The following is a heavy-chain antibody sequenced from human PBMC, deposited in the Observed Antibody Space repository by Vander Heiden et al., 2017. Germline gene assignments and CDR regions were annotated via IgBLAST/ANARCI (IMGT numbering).Heavy chain of an antibody. CDR3: ARSYYYDNTGYFVY. CDR2: VNPNGGVT. J-gene: IGHJ4*02. V-gene: IGHV1-2*02. Sequence: QVQLVQSGAEGKKPGASVKVACKASGYTFTGYYIHWVRQAPGQGLEWMGWVNPNGGVTNYAQKFQGRVTMTRDTSISTAYMELSRLRSDDTAVYYCARSYYYDNTGYFVYWGQGTLVSVSS. CDR1: GYTFTGYY. D-gene: IGHD3-22*01.